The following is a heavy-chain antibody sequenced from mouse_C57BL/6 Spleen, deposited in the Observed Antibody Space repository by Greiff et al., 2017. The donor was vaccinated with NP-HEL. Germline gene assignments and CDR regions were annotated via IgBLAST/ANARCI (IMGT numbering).Heavy chain of an antibody. J-gene: IGHJ2*01. D-gene: IGHD1-1*01. Sequence: EVKLMESGGGLVQPGGSLSLSCAASGFTFTDYYMSWVRQPPGKALEWLGFIRNKANGYTTEYSASVKGRFTISRDNSQSILYLQMNALRAEDSATYYCARSPLYPALDYWGQGTTLTVSS. CDR3: ARSPLYPALDY. CDR2: IRNKANGYTT. CDR1: GFTFTDYY. V-gene: IGHV7-3*01.